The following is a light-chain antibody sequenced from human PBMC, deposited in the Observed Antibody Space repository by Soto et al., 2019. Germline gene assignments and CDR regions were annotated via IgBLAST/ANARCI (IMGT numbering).Light chain of an antibody. Sequence: QSALTQPASVSGSPGQSITISCTGTSRDVGRYNLVSWYQQHPSKAPKLLIYEDTKRPSGVSNRFSGSKSGNTASLTISGLQAEDEAYYYCCSYAGSSTVVFGGGTKLTVL. J-gene: IGLJ2*01. CDR3: CSYAGSSTVV. CDR2: EDT. V-gene: IGLV2-23*01. CDR1: SRDVGRYNL.